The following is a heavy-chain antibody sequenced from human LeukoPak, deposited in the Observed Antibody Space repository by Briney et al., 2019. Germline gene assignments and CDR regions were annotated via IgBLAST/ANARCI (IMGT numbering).Heavy chain of an antibody. CDR1: GYSISSGYY. V-gene: IGHV4-38-2*01. CDR3: ARVPCSGGSCYLIDP. D-gene: IGHD2-15*01. Sequence: SSETLSLTCAVSGYSISSGYYWGWIRQPPGKGLEWIGSIYHSGSTNYNPSLKSRVTMSVDTSKNQFSLKLSSVTAADTAVYYCARVPCSGGSCYLIDPWGQGTLVTVSS. J-gene: IGHJ5*02. CDR2: IYHSGST.